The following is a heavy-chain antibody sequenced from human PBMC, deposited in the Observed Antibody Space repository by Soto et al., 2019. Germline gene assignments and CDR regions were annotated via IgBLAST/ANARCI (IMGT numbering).Heavy chain of an antibody. D-gene: IGHD3-3*01. J-gene: IGHJ1*01. CDR3: AKDRSSRFLSGLFCDV. CDR2: SAMSAVDS. V-gene: IGHV3-23*05. Sequence: EVQLLESGGGLVQPGGSLRLSCVAAGFTFAAFAISWVRQAPGKGLEWVSGSAMSAVDSYTAPSVKGRLTTSRDDSKNTLERDMKNLRAEDTAVYYCAKDRSSRFLSGLFCDVWGPGNLVTVSS. CDR1: GFTFAAFA.